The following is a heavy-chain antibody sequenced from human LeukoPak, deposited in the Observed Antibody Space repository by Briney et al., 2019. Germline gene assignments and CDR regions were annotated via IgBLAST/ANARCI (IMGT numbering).Heavy chain of an antibody. CDR2: INAGNGNT. CDR3: ARVPATRGDNWFDP. V-gene: IGHV1-3*01. CDR1: GYTFTSYA. D-gene: IGHD2-2*01. Sequence: ASVTVSCKASGYTFTSYAMHWVRQAPGQRLEWMGWINAGNGNTKYSQKFQGRVTITRDTSASTAYMELSSLRSEDTAVYYCARVPATRGDNWFDPWGQGTLVTVSS. J-gene: IGHJ5*02.